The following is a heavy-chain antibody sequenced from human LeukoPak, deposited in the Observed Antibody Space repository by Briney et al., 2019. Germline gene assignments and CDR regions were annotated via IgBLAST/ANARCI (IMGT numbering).Heavy chain of an antibody. CDR3: ARVATCGGDRLGVDY. CDR2: IYYSGST. V-gene: IGHV4-39*07. Sequence: SETLSLTCTVSGGSISSSSYYWGWIRQPPGKGLEWIGSIYYSGSTYYNPSLKSRVTISVDTSKNQFSLKLSSVTAADTAVYYCARVATCGGDRLGVDYWGQGTLVTVSS. CDR1: GGSISSSSYY. D-gene: IGHD2-21*02. J-gene: IGHJ4*02.